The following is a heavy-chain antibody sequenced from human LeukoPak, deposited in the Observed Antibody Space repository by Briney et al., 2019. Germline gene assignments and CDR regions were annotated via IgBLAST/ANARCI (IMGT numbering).Heavy chain of an antibody. CDR1: GYTFTSYY. D-gene: IGHD1-1*01. Sequence: ASVKVSCKASGYTFTSYYMHWVRQAPGQGLEWMGIINPSGGSTSYAQKFQGRVTMTRGTSTSTVYMQLSSLRSEDTAIYYCARDLLERGPDYWGQGTLVTVSS. CDR2: INPSGGST. J-gene: IGHJ4*02. V-gene: IGHV1-46*01. CDR3: ARDLLERGPDY.